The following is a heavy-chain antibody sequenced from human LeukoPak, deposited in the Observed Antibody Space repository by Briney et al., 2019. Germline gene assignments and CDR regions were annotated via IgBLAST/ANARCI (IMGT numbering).Heavy chain of an antibody. J-gene: IGHJ3*02. CDR3: ASLAYTYYYDSSGYNVPDAFDI. Sequence: SETLSLTCTVSGGSISSYYWSWIRQPPGKGLEWIGYIYYSGSTNYNPSLKSRVTISVDTSKNQFSLKLSSVTAADTAVYYCASLAYTYYYDSSGYNVPDAFDIWGQGTMVTVSS. V-gene: IGHV4-59*01. CDR1: GGSISSYY. CDR2: IYYSGST. D-gene: IGHD3-22*01.